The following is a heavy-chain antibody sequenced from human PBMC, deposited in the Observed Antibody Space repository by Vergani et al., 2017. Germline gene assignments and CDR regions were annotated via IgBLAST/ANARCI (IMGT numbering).Heavy chain of an antibody. Sequence: QVQLQESGPGLVKPSETLSLTCAVSGYSISSGYYCGWIRQPPGKGLEWIGSIYHSGSTYYNPSLKSRVTISVDTSKNQFSLKLSSVTAADTAVYYCARLVDTAMVFFDYWGQGTLVTVSS. CDR1: GYSISSGYY. CDR2: IYHSGST. V-gene: IGHV4-38-2*01. CDR3: ARLVDTAMVFFDY. D-gene: IGHD5-18*01. J-gene: IGHJ4*02.